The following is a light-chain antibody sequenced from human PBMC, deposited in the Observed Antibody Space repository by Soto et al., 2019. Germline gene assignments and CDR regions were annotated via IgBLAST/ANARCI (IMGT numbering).Light chain of an antibody. J-gene: IGKJ1*01. CDR2: DAS. Sequence: DIQMTQSPCTLSASVGGRVTITCRASQSISSWLAWYQQKPGKAPKLLIYDASSLESVVPSRFSGSGSGTEFTLTISSLQPDDFATYYCQQYNSYWTFGQGTKVDIK. CDR3: QQYNSYWT. CDR1: QSISSW. V-gene: IGKV1-5*01.